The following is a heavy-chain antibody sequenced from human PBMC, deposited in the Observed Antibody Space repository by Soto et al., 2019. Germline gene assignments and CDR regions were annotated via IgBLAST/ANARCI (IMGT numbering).Heavy chain of an antibody. D-gene: IGHD2-8*02. CDR3: AKGGSGSSMYWRS. CDR1: GFTFSSTW. Sequence: GGSLRLSCAASGFTFSSTWMTWVRQAPGEGLEWVANIKRDGGETYYVDSVKGRFTITRDNAKNSLYLQLDSLRAEDTAIYFCAKGGSGSSMYWRSWGQGTLVTVSS. J-gene: IGHJ4*02. V-gene: IGHV3-7*03. CDR2: IKRDGGET.